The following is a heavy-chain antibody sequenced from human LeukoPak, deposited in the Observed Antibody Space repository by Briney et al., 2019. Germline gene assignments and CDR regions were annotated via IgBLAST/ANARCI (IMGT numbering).Heavy chain of an antibody. V-gene: IGHV1-69*05. J-gene: IGHJ3*02. CDR3: ARDSYTYYYDSSGYFGDAFDI. CDR1: GGTFSSYA. D-gene: IGHD3-22*01. CDR2: IIPIFGTA. Sequence: ASVKVSCKASGGTFSSYAISWVRQAPGQGLEWMGGIIPIFGTANYAQKFQGRVTITTDESTSTAYMELSSLRSEDTAVYYCARDSYTYYYDSSGYFGDAFDIWGQGTMVTVSS.